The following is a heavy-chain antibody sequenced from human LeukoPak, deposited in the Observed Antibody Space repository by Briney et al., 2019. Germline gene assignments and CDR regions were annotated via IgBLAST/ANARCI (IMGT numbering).Heavy chain of an antibody. CDR3: ARSGRDYGDRPFDF. V-gene: IGHV3-64*05. Sequence: PGGSLRLSCSASGFTFKSYAMHWVRQAPGKGLEYVSSINTNGANTYYADSVKGRFTISRDNSRNTVYVQMNSLTPEDTAVYYCARSGRDYGDRPFDFWGQGTLVTVSS. CDR1: GFTFKSYA. J-gene: IGHJ4*02. CDR2: INTNGANT. D-gene: IGHD4-17*01.